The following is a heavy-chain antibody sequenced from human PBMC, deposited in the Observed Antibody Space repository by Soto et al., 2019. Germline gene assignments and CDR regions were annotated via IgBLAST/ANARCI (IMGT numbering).Heavy chain of an antibody. CDR2: ISYDGSNK. CDR3: ARDLSSSGWYINFLGFDY. Sequence: QVQLVXXGGXXVQXXXSXXLSCAASXFTFSSYAMHWVRQAPGKGXXXXXXISYDGSNKYYADSVKGRFTIXXDNXXNXXXXXXXXXXXXXTXVYYCARDLSSSGWYINFLGFDYWGQGTLVTVSS. J-gene: IGHJ4*02. V-gene: IGHV3-30-3*01. D-gene: IGHD6-19*01. CDR1: XFTFSSYA.